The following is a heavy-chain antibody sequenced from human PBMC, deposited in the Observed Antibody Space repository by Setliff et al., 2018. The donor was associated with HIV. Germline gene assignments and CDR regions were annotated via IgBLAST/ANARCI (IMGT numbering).Heavy chain of an antibody. CDR3: ARRDGYSYGFYFDY. CDR1: GGSISSSTYY. D-gene: IGHD5-18*01. Sequence: PSETLSLTCTVSGGSISSSTYYWGWIRQPPGKGLEWIGTIYYSGGTYYNPSLKSRLTISVDTSKNQFSLKLSSVTAADTAVYYCARRDGYSYGFYFDYWGQGTLVTVSS. J-gene: IGHJ4*02. V-gene: IGHV4-39*01. CDR2: IYYSGGT.